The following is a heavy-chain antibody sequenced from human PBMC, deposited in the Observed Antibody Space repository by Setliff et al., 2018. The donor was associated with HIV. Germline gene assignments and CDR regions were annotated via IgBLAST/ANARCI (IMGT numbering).Heavy chain of an antibody. CDR3: ATGGYYYYDKSHYYYHIAV. Sequence: SVKVACRASGGPFSSNAIGGVRQAPGQGLEWMGGIITIYGTANYAQKFQGRVTITADESSSTAYMLLSILRSEDTAVYYCATGGYYYYDKSHYYYHIAVWVKGTTVTVS. J-gene: IGHJ6*03. D-gene: IGHD3-22*01. V-gene: IGHV1-69*13. CDR2: IITIYGTA. CDR1: GGPFSSNA.